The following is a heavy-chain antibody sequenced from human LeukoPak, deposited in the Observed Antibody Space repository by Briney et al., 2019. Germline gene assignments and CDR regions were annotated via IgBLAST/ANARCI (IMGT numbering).Heavy chain of an antibody. Sequence: PGGSLRLSCVVSGFTLSSYALYWVRQAPGKGLEWVSTIRGTGDITYYVDSVKGRFTVSRDNSKNTLYLQMNSLKTEDTAVYYCTSTGGTGYPLHWGQGTLVTVSS. CDR1: GFTLSSYA. CDR3: TSTGGTGYPLH. CDR2: IRGTGDIT. J-gene: IGHJ4*02. D-gene: IGHD3/OR15-3a*01. V-gene: IGHV3-23*01.